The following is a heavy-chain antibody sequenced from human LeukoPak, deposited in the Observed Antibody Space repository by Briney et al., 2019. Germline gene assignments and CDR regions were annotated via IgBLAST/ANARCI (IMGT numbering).Heavy chain of an antibody. V-gene: IGHV3-53*01. Sequence: GGSLRLSCAASGFTVSSNYMSWVRQAPGNGLEWVSVIYSGGSTYYADSVKGRFTISRDNSKNTLYLQMNSLRAEDTAVYYCARDGITMVRGVITTTYFDYWGQGTLVTVSS. CDR3: ARDGITMVRGVITTTYFDY. CDR2: IYSGGST. D-gene: IGHD3-10*01. J-gene: IGHJ4*02. CDR1: GFTVSSNY.